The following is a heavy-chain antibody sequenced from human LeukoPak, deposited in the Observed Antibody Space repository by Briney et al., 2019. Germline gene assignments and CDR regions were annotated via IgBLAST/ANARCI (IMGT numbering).Heavy chain of an antibody. CDR1: GGTFSSYA. CDR2: IIPIFGIA. Sequence: ASVTVSCKASGGTFSSYAISWVPQAPGQGLEWMGRIIPIFGIANYAQKFQGRVTITADKSTSTAYMELSSLRSEDTAVYYCARDRHDYGGKVSIDYWGQGTLVTVSS. CDR3: ARDRHDYGGKVSIDY. J-gene: IGHJ4*02. V-gene: IGHV1-69*04. D-gene: IGHD4-23*01.